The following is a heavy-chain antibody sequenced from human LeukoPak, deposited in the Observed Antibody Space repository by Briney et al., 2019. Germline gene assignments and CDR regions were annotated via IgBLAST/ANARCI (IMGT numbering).Heavy chain of an antibody. J-gene: IGHJ4*02. Sequence: ASVKVSCRASGYTFTGCYMHWVRQAPGQGLEWMGWINPNSGGTNYAQKFQGRVTMTRDTSISTAYMELSRLRSDDTAVYYCASLGVPTTMVRGVIITNDYWGQGTLVTVSS. CDR1: GYTFTGCY. CDR3: ASLGVPTTMVRGVIITNDY. CDR2: INPNSGGT. V-gene: IGHV1-2*02. D-gene: IGHD3-10*01.